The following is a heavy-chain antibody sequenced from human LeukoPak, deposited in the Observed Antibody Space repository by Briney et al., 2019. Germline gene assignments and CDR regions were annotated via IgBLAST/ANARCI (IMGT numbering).Heavy chain of an antibody. CDR3: ARASVAGTRGYFDY. D-gene: IGHD6-19*01. J-gene: IGHJ4*02. CDR2: INHSGST. CDR1: GGSFSGYY. Sequence: PSETLSLTCAVYGGSFSGYYWSWIRQPPGKGLEWIGEINHSGSTNYNPSLKSRVTISVDTSKNQFSLKLRSVTAADTAVYYCARASVAGTRGYFDYWGQGTLVTVSS. V-gene: IGHV4-34*01.